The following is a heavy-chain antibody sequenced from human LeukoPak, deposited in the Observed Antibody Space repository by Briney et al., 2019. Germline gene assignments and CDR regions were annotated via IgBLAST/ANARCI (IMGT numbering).Heavy chain of an antibody. Sequence: KASETLSLTCAVYGGSFSGYSWSWIRQPPGKGLEWIGEIILGGSTNYNPSLKSRVTISVDTSKNQFSLKLSSVTAADTAVYYCARRRPYYYGSWSYYNPGGPNDYWGQGTLVTVSS. J-gene: IGHJ4*02. D-gene: IGHD3-10*01. V-gene: IGHV4-34*12. CDR1: GGSFSGYS. CDR2: IILGGST. CDR3: ARRRPYYYGSWSYYNPGGPNDY.